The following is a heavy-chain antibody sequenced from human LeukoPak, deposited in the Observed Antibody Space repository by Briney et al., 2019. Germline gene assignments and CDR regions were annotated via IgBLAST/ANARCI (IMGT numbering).Heavy chain of an antibody. J-gene: IGHJ4*02. Sequence: PSETLSLTCAVYGGSFSGFYWTWIRQPPGKGLESIGEINHSGSTNFHPSLKSRVTISSDASKNQFSLKLTSVTAADTAVYYCARRDGSGSYYTPLDYWGQGTLVTVSS. CDR3: ARRDGSGSYYTPLDY. V-gene: IGHV4-34*01. D-gene: IGHD3-10*01. CDR1: GGSFSGFY. CDR2: INHSGST.